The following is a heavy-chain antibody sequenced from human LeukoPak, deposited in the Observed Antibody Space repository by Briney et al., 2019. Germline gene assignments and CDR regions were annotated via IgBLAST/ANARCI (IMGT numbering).Heavy chain of an antibody. CDR2: INPNSGGT. CDR1: GYIFTGYY. V-gene: IGHV1-2*02. J-gene: IGHJ4*02. CDR3: ARGEGDSSSWPLNY. D-gene: IGHD6-13*01. Sequence: ASVRVSCKASGYIFTGYYMHWVRQAPGQGLEWMGWINPNSGGTKYAQQFQGRVTMTRDTSISTAYMELSRLTSDDTAVYYCARGEGDSSSWPLNYWGQGTLVPVSS.